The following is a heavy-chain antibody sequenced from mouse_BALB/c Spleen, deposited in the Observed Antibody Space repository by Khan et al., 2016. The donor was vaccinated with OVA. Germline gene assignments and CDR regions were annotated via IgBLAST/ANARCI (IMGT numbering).Heavy chain of an antibody. CDR2: IWSGGST. CDR1: GFSLTSYG. V-gene: IGHV2-2*02. CDR3: VRTYFSYGTYGDYYTMDY. J-gene: IGHJ4*01. D-gene: IGHD2-1*01. Sequence: QVQLQQSGPGLVQPSQSLSITCTVSGFSLTSYGVHWVRQSPGKGLEWLGVIWSGGSTDFIPPLLSRLTISKDNSKSQVFFKMNSLQANDTAIYYCVRTYFSYGTYGDYYTMDYWGQGTSVTVSS.